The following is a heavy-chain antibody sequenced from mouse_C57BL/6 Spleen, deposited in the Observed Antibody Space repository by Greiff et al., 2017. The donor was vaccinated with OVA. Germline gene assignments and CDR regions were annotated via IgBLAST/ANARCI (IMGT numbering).Heavy chain of an antibody. J-gene: IGHJ2*01. V-gene: IGHV1-61*01. Sequence: VQLQQPGAELVRPGSSVKLSCKASGYTFTSYWMDWVKQRPGQGLEWIGNLYPSDSETHYNQKFKDKATLTVDKSSSTAYMQLSSLTSEDSAVYYCARWYGNHFDYWGQGTTLTVSS. CDR3: ARWYGNHFDY. CDR1: GYTFTSYW. CDR2: LYPSDSET. D-gene: IGHD2-10*02.